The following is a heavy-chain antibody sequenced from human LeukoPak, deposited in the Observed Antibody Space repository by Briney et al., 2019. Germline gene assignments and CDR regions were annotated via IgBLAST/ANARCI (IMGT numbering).Heavy chain of an antibody. CDR3: ARVWRYYDSSGYSYYFDY. CDR1: GGSFSGYY. J-gene: IGHJ4*02. V-gene: IGHV4-34*01. D-gene: IGHD3-22*01. CDR2: INHSGST. Sequence: SETLSLTCAVYGGSFSGYYWSWVRQPPGKGLEWIGEINHSGSTKYNPSLKSRVTISVDTSKNQFSLKLSSVTAADTAVYYCARVWRYYDSSGYSYYFDYWGQGTLVTVSS.